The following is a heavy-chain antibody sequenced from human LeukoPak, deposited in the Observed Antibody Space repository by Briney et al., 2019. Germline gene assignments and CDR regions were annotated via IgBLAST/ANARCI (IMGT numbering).Heavy chain of an antibody. D-gene: IGHD5/OR15-5a*01. J-gene: IGHJ4*02. CDR3: ARIGGVYHYFAY. CDR1: GFTFSSYA. V-gene: IGHV3-23*01. Sequence: GGSLRLSCAASGFTFSSYAMSWVRQAPGKGLEWVSAISNGGGSTYYADSVKGRFTIFRDNSNNTVYLQMNSLRVDDTAVYYCARIGGVYHYFAYWGQGSLVTVSS. CDR2: ISNGGGST.